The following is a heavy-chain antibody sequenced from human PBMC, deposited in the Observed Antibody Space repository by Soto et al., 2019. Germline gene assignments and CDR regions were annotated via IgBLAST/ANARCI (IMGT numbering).Heavy chain of an antibody. J-gene: IGHJ3*02. CDR3: ARELELRYVFDI. Sequence: GQRLEWMGWINAGNGNTKYSQKFQGRVTITRDTSASTAYMELSSLRSEDTAVYYCARELELRYVFDIWGQGTTVTVSS. V-gene: IGHV1-3*01. D-gene: IGHD1-7*01. CDR2: INAGNGNT.